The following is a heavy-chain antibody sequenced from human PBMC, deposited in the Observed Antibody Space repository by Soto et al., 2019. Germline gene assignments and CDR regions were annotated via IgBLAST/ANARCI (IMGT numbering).Heavy chain of an antibody. CDR1: GFTFSSYG. CDR3: ARAGYYEKAFDI. CDR2: IWYDGSNK. J-gene: IGHJ3*02. V-gene: IGHV3-33*01. D-gene: IGHD5-18*01. Sequence: QTGGSLRLSCAASGFTFSSYGMHWVRQAPGKGLEWVAVIWYDGSNKYYADSVKGRFTISRDNSKNTLYLQMNSLRAEDTAVYYCARAGYYEKAFDIWGQGTMVTVSS.